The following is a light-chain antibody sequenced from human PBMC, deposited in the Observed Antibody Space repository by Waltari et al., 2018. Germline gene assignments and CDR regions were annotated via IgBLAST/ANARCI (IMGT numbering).Light chain of an antibody. V-gene: IGKV3-15*01. J-gene: IGKJ4*01. CDR3: QQYNNWPLT. CDR1: QSVGGG. CDR2: GTI. Sequence: EVVMTQSPATLSVSPGESATLSCGASQSVGGGLAWYQQKPGQAPRPLIYGTITRPTGVSARFSGSGSGTEFTLTISRLQSEDFAVYYCQQYNNWPLTFGGGTKVEI.